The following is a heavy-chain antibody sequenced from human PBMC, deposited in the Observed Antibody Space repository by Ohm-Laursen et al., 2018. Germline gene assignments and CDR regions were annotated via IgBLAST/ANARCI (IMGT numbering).Heavy chain of an antibody. CDR2: IGTVGDT. CDR3: ARLRSNTVTTIGLDY. J-gene: IGHJ4*02. CDR1: GFTFSGYD. Sequence: GSLRLSCTASGFTFSGYDMHWVRQATGKGLEWVSGIGTVGDTYYIGSVKGRFTISRENAKNSFYLQMNSLRVEDTAVYFCARLRSNTVTTIGLDYWGQGTLVTVSS. V-gene: IGHV3-13*04. D-gene: IGHD5-18*01.